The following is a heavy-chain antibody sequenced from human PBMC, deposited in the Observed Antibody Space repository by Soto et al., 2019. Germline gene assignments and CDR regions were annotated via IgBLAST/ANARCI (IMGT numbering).Heavy chain of an antibody. CDR2: ISAGSEGA. J-gene: IGHJ4*02. CDR1: GFTFSSHA. CDR3: ARDLWWYLH. V-gene: IGHV3-23*01. D-gene: IGHD2-15*01. Sequence: EVPLLESGGGLVQPGGALRLSCAASGFTFSSHAMSWVRQAPGKGLEWISSISAGSEGAYYADSVRGRFTISRDNSNTPLFLPMTSLRAEDTAVYYCARDLWWYLHWGQGTLVTVSS.